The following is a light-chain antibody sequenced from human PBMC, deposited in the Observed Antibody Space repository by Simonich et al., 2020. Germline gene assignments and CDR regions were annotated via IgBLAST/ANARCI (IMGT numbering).Light chain of an antibody. Sequence: EIVMTQSPATLSVSPGERATLSCRASQSVSSNLARYQQKPGQAPRHLIYGASTRATGTPARFSGSGSGTEFTLTISSMQSEDFAVYYCQQYNNWPFTFGPGTKVDIK. V-gene: IGKV3-15*01. CDR3: QQYNNWPFT. CDR2: GAS. CDR1: QSVSSN. J-gene: IGKJ3*01.